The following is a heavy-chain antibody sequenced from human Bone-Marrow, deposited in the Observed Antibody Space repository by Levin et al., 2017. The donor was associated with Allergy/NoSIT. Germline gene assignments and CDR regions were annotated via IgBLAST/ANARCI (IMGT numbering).Heavy chain of an antibody. J-gene: IGHJ4*02. D-gene: IGHD1-26*01. CDR3: AKDRRAYSGSPDY. CDR1: FFPFLFPF. CDR2: ISYDGTDK. Sequence: SFFPFLFPFLHWVRQAPDKGLEWVAVISYDGTDKYYADSVKGRFAISLSPSKNTLYLEMNSLRPEDTAVYYCAKDRRAYSGSPDYWGQGTLVTVSS. V-gene: IGHV3-30*18.